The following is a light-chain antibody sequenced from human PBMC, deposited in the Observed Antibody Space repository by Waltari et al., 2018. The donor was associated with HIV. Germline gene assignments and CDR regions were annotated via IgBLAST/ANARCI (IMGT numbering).Light chain of an antibody. CDR3: QQSYSTPRIT. Sequence: DIQMTQSPSSLSASVGDRVTVTCRASQSIGSHLGWYQQKLGKAPKLLIYAASTLQSGVPSRFSGSGSGTEFTLTITNLQPEDFATYYCQQSYSTPRITFGRGTQLEIK. J-gene: IGKJ5*01. CDR1: QSIGSH. V-gene: IGKV1-39*01. CDR2: AAS.